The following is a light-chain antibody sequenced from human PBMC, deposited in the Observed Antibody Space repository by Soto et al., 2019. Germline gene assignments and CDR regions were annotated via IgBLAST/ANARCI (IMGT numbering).Light chain of an antibody. Sequence: QSVLTQPPSASGTPGQRITISCSGSSSNIGSHTVNWHQQVPGTAPKLLIYSNNERPSGVPDRFSGSKSGTSASLAISGLQSGAEADYYCAAWDDSLNGVIFGGGTKVTVL. J-gene: IGLJ2*01. CDR2: SNN. CDR3: AAWDDSLNGVI. V-gene: IGLV1-44*01. CDR1: SSNIGSHT.